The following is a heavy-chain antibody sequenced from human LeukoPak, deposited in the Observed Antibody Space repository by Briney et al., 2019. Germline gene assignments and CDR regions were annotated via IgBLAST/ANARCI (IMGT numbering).Heavy chain of an antibody. Sequence: GESLRFSCAASGFSVSSNFMSWVRQAPGEGLEWVSVIYSGGTTYYADSVKGRFTISRDNSKNTLYLQMNSLRAEDTAVYYCAKDDGKYQFDYWGQGTLVTVSS. D-gene: IGHD1-26*01. CDR2: IYSGGTT. J-gene: IGHJ4*02. CDR3: AKDDGKYQFDY. CDR1: GFSVSSNF. V-gene: IGHV3-53*01.